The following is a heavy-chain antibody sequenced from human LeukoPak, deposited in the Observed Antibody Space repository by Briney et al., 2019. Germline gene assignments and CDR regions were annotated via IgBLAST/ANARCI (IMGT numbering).Heavy chain of an antibody. J-gene: IGHJ4*02. CDR3: AGWYYDFWSGYHHYFDY. Sequence: PSETLSLTCTVSGGSISSGDYYWSWIRQPPGKGLEWIGYIYYSGSTYYNPSLKSRVTISVDTSKNQFSLKLSSVTAADTAVYYCAGWYYDFWSGYHHYFDYWGQGTLVTVSS. CDR1: GGSISSGDYY. CDR2: IYYSGST. V-gene: IGHV4-30-4*08. D-gene: IGHD3-3*01.